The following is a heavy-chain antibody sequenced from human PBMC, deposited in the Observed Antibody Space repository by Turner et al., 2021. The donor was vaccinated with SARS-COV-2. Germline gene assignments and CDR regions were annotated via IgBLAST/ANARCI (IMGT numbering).Heavy chain of an antibody. CDR2: MNPNSGNT. CDR3: ARTFTVMVRVDY. J-gene: IGHJ4*02. V-gene: IGHV1-8*01. Sequence: QVQLVQSGAEVKKPGASVKVSCKASGYTFTIYDINWVRQATGQGLEWMGWMNPNSGNTSYVQKFQCRVTMTRNTSISTAYMELSSLRSEDTAVYYCARTFTVMVRVDYWGQGTLVTVSS. CDR1: GYTFTIYD. D-gene: IGHD5-18*01.